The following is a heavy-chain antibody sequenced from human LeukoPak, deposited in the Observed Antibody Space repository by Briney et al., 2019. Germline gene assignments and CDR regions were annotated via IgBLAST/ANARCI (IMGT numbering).Heavy chain of an antibody. Sequence: KSGGSLRLSCAASGFTFSSYWMHWVRQAPGKGLEWVSSISSSSSYIHYADSVKGRFTISRDNAKNSLSLQMNSLRAEDTAVYYCAREQLKGDAFDIWGQGTMVTVSS. D-gene: IGHD6-13*01. CDR3: AREQLKGDAFDI. V-gene: IGHV3-21*01. J-gene: IGHJ3*02. CDR2: ISSSSSYI. CDR1: GFTFSSYW.